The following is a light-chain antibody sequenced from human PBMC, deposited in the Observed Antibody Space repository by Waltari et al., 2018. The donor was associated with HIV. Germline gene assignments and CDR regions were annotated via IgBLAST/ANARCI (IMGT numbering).Light chain of an antibody. V-gene: IGKV3-20*01. Sequence: VVSTQSPANLSLSPGETAILSCRASQPINSNNLAWYQQKPGQSPKIVIYGASSRAAGIPGRFSGSGSGTDFTLTISGLEPDDFAVYYCQQYGTSSFSFGPGAKLDLK. CDR3: QQYGTSSFS. CDR1: QPINSNN. J-gene: IGKJ3*01. CDR2: GAS.